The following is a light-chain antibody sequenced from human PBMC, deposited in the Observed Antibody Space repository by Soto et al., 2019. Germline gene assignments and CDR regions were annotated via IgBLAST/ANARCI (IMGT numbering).Light chain of an antibody. Sequence: EIVMTQSPATLSVSPGERATLSCRASQSVSDNLAWYQQKPGQAPRLLIYGASTRATGVPARFSASGSGTEFTLTISSLQSADFAVYYCQQSNTWPTWTFGQGTKVEIK. CDR1: QSVSDN. CDR3: QQSNTWPTWT. J-gene: IGKJ1*01. CDR2: GAS. V-gene: IGKV3-15*01.